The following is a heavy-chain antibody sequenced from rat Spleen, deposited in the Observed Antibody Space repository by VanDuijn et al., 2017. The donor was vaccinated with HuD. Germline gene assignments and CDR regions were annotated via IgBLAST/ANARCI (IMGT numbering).Heavy chain of an antibody. V-gene: IGHV2-27*01. CDR2: IQNGGNT. J-gene: IGHJ2*01. CDR1: GFSLTNFH. Sequence: QVQLKESGPGLVQPSQTLSLTCTVSGFSLTNFHVHWVRQPPGKGLEWMGRIQNGGNTDYNSGLRSRLSISRDTSKSQVFLKMNSLQTEDTAIYFCTRGPPRDAVEHYYGYYFDYWGQGVMVTVSS. D-gene: IGHD1-1*01. CDR3: TRGPPRDAVEHYYGYYFDY.